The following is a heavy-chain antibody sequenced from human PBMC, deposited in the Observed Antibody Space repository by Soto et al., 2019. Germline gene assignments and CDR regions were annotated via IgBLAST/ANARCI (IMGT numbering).Heavy chain of an antibody. CDR3: ATDYYGSGSYYNVANYFDP. CDR1: GFTLSSYT. V-gene: IGHV3-21*01. D-gene: IGHD3-10*01. CDR2: ISSSSSYI. Sequence: EVQLVESGGGLVKPGGSLRLSCAVSGFTLSSYTMNWVRQAPGKGLEWVSSISSSSSYIYYAESVKGRFTISRDNAKNSLYLQMNSLRVEDTAVYYCATDYYGSGSYYNVANYFDPWGQGTLVTVSS. J-gene: IGHJ5*02.